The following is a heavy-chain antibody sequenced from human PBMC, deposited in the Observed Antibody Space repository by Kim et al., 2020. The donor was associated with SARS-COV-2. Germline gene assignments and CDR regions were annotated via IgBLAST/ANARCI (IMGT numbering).Heavy chain of an antibody. D-gene: IGHD3-10*01. CDR2: ITSDGGST. J-gene: IGHJ4*02. CDR3: VKGRSMVRGLIIIPPGY. CDR1: AFTFSNYE. Sequence: GGSLRLSCSASAFTFSNYEMYWVRQAPGKGLEYLSTITSDGGSTYYADSVKGRFTISRDNSKNTLYLQLSSLRPEDTSVYYCVKGRSMVRGLIIIPPGYWGQGTLVTVSS. V-gene: IGHV3-64D*06.